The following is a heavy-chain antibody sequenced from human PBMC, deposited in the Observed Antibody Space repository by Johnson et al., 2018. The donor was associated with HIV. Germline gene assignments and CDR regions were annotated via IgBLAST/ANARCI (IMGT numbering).Heavy chain of an antibody. CDR2: ISYDGSNK. Sequence: QVQLVESGGGLVQPGRSLRLSCAASGFTFSSYAMHWVRQAPGKGLEWVAVISYDGSNKYYADSVKGRFTISRDNSKNTLYLQMNSLRAEDTAVYYCARVTARTLAARYDAFDILGHGTMVTVSS. V-gene: IGHV3-30*04. D-gene: IGHD6-6*01. CDR1: GFTFSSYA. J-gene: IGHJ3*02. CDR3: ARVTARTLAARYDAFDI.